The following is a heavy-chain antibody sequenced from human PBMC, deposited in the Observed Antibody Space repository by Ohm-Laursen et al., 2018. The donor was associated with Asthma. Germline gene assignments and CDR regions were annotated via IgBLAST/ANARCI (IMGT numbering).Heavy chain of an antibody. CDR2: IIPIFGTA. CDR1: GGTFSSYA. CDR3: ASGYDFWSGQNYYYYGMDV. V-gene: IGHV1-69*13. D-gene: IGHD3-3*01. Sequence: SVKVSCKASGGTFSSYAISWVRQAPGQGLEWMGGIIPIFGTANYAQKFQGRVTITADESTSTAYMELSSLRSEDTAVYYCASGYDFWSGQNYYYYGMDVWGQGTTVTVSS. J-gene: IGHJ6*02.